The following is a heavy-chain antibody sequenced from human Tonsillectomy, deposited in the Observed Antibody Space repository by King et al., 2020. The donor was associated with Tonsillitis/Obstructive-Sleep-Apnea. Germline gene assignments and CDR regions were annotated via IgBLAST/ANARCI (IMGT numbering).Heavy chain of an antibody. D-gene: IGHD3-3*01. CDR3: AKLWSVGTADY. CDR1: GFTFSNYG. V-gene: IGHV3-23*04. Sequence: VQLVESGGGLVQPGGSLRLSCAASGFTFSNYGMAWVRQGPGEGLEWVSDISGSGDNTYNADSVKGRFTISRDNSKNTLYLQMNSLRAEDTALYYCAKLWSVGTADYWGQGTLVTVSS. J-gene: IGHJ4*02. CDR2: ISGSGDNT.